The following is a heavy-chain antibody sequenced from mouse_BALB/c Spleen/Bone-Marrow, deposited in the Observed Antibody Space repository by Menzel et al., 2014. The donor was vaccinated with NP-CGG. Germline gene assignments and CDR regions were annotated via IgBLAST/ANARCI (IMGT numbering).Heavy chain of an antibody. J-gene: IGHJ1*01. Sequence: EVKLVESGGGLVQPGGSRKLSCAASGFTFSDYGMAWVRQAPGKGPEWVASISNLAYSIYYADTVTGRFIISRENAKNTLYLEMSSLRSEDTAMYYCARDRGRYRYFDVWGAGTTVTVSS. CDR1: GFTFSDYG. V-gene: IGHV5-15*02. D-gene: IGHD3-1*01. CDR2: ISNLAYSI. CDR3: ARDRGRYRYFDV.